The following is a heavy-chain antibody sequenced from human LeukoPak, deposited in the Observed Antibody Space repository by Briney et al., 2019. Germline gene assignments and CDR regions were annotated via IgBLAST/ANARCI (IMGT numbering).Heavy chain of an antibody. CDR2: MRISRTT. CDR1: GDSIVSGPYY. D-gene: IGHD3-3*01. J-gene: IGHJ4*02. Sequence: SETLSLTCTVSGDSIVSGPYYWSWIRQPAGKGPEWIGRMRISRTTNYNPSFKSRATISADTSKNQFSLMLTSVTAADTAVYYCARDRFGDHSQNYYELGYWGQGKLVTISS. CDR3: ARDRFGDHSQNYYELGY. V-gene: IGHV4-61*02.